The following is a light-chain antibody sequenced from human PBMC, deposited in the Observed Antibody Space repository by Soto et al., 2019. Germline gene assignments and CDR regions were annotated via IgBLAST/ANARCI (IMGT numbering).Light chain of an antibody. CDR3: QQYVTSSPRT. CDR2: GIS. Sequence: IPLTQSQGTLSLSPGERATLSWLASHTISSSYLAWYQQKPGQAPRLLMYGISRRATGIPDRFSGSGSGTDFTLTITRLEPEDFAVYYCQQYVTSSPRTFGQGTKVDI. V-gene: IGKV3-20*01. CDR1: HTISSSY. J-gene: IGKJ1*01.